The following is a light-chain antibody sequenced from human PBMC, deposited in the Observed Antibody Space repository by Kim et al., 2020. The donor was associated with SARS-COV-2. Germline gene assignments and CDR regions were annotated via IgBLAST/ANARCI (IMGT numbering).Light chain of an antibody. Sequence: PGEAATLSSTASKSISNSYWAWYKQKPGQAPRLLIYGASSRATGIPDRFSGSGSGTDFTLTISRLEPEDFAVYYYQQYGSSPVTFGRGTRLEIK. J-gene: IGKJ5*01. V-gene: IGKV3-20*01. CDR2: GAS. CDR1: KSISNSY. CDR3: QQYGSSPVT.